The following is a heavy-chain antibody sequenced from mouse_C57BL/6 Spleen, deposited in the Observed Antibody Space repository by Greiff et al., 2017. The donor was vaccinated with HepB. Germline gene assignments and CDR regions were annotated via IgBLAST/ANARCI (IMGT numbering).Heavy chain of an antibody. CDR3: MRAEEVYWYFDV. CDR1: GFTFNTYS. J-gene: IGHJ1*03. V-gene: IGHV10-3*01. CDR2: IRSKSSNYAT. Sequence: EVMLVESGGGLVQPKGSLKLSCAASGFTFNTYSMHWVRQAPGKGLEWVARIRSKSSNYATYYADSVKDRFTISRNDSQSMLYLQMNNLKTEDTARYYCMRAEEVYWYFDVWGTGTTVTVSS.